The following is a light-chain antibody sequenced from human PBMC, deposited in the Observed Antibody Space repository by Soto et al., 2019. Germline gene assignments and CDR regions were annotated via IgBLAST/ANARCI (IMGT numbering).Light chain of an antibody. V-gene: IGKV1-27*01. J-gene: IGKJ1*01. CDR1: QGVANY. Sequence: DIQMTQSPSSLSASVGDRVTITCRASQGVANYLGWYQQKPGKVPKALIYGVSTLQSGVPSRFSGSGSDTDFTLHISSLQPEDAATYYCQHYRSAQMTFGQGTKVEIK. CDR2: GVS. CDR3: QHYRSAQMT.